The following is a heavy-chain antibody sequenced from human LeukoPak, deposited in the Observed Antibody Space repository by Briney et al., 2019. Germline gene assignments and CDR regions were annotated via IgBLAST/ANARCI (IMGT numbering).Heavy chain of an antibody. J-gene: IGHJ5*02. V-gene: IGHV4-39*01. CDR2: IYYSGSS. D-gene: IGHD5/OR15-5a*01. Sequence: PSETLSLTCTVSGYSISSSSYYWGWIRQPAGKRLEWIGSIYYSGSSYYNPSLKSRVTISVDTSKNQFSLKLSSVTAADTAVYYCARQVSTWFDPWGQGTLVTVSS. CDR3: ARQVSTWFDP. CDR1: GYSISSSSYY.